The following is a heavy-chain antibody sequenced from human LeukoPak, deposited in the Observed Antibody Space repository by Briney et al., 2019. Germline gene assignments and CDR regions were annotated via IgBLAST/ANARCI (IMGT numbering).Heavy chain of an antibody. CDR1: GFTFSSYS. CDR2: ISSSSSSYI. J-gene: IGHJ4*02. V-gene: IGHV3-21*01. CDR3: AREPYCSSTSCHFDY. D-gene: IGHD2-2*01. Sequence: GGSLRLSCAASGFTFSSYSMNWVRQAPGKGLEWVSSISSSSSSYIYYADSVKGRFTISRDNAKNSLYLQMNSLRAEDTAVYYCAREPYCSSTSCHFDYWGQGTLVTVSS.